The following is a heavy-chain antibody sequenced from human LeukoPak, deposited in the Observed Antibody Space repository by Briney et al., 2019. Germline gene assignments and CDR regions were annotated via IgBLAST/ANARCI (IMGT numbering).Heavy chain of an antibody. Sequence: VASVKVSCKASGYTFTSYDINWVRQATGQGLEWMGWMNPNSGNTNYAQKLQGRVTMTTDTSTTTAYMELRGLRSDDTVVYYCARDDQQLVSFDYWGQGTLVTVSS. J-gene: IGHJ4*02. CDR2: MNPNSGNT. V-gene: IGHV1-18*01. CDR3: ARDDQQLVSFDY. CDR1: GYTFTSYD. D-gene: IGHD6-13*01.